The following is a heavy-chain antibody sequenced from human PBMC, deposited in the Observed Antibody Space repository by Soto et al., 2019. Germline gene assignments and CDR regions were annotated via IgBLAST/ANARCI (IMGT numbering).Heavy chain of an antibody. CDR2: ISSSGSTI. CDR3: ARDPGYYYYGMDV. J-gene: IGHJ6*02. D-gene: IGHD3-10*01. Sequence: GSLRLSCAASGFTFSSYEMNWVRQAPGKGLEWVSYISSSGSTIYYADSVKGRFTISRDNAKNSLYLQMNSLRAEDTAVYYCARDPGYYYYGMDVWGQGTTVTVSS. CDR1: GFTFSSYE. V-gene: IGHV3-48*03.